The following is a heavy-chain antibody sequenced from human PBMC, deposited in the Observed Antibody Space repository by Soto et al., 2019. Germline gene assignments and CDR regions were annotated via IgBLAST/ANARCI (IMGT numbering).Heavy chain of an antibody. V-gene: IGHV4-34*01. J-gene: IGHJ6*02. CDR3: ARDQRQDFWSGYYKYYYYGMDV. Sequence: SETLSLTCAVYGGSFSGYYWSWIRQPPGKGLESIGEINHSGSTNYNPSLKSRVTISVDTSKNQFSLKLSSVTAADTAVYYCARDQRQDFWSGYYKYYYYGMDVWGQGTTVTVSS. CDR1: GGSFSGYY. CDR2: INHSGST. D-gene: IGHD3-3*01.